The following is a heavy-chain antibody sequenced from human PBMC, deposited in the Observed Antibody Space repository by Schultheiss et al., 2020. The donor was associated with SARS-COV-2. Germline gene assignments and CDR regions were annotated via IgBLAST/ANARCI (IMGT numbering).Heavy chain of an antibody. D-gene: IGHD3-3*01. Sequence: SETLSLTCAVCGESFSAYYWGCIRQPPGKGLKWIGEINYSGSTNYDPSLKSRVTISLDTSKNHFSLKLTSVTAADTAVYYCARGPAPYSDFWSDSYTGWFDPWGQGTLVTVSS. CDR3: ARGPAPYSDFWSDSYTGWFDP. J-gene: IGHJ5*02. CDR1: GESFSAYY. V-gene: IGHV4-34*01. CDR2: INYSGST.